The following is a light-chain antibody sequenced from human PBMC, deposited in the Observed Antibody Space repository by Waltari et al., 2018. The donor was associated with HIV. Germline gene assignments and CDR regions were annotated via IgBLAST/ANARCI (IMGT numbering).Light chain of an antibody. CDR1: NIATKS. CDR3: QVWDSYNDHVV. V-gene: IGLV3-21*04. J-gene: IGLJ3*02. CDR2: SDV. Sequence: SYVLTQAPSVSVAPGKTARITCDGNNIATKSVHWYQARPGQAPVLLIYSDVDRPSGIPERFSGSNSGNTATLSISGVEAGDEADYFCQVWDSYNDHVVFGGGTKLTVL.